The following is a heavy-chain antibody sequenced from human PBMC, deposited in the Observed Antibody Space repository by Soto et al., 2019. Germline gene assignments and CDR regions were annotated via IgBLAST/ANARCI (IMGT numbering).Heavy chain of an antibody. CDR2: IWNDGIRK. J-gene: IGHJ4*02. Sequence: GGSLRLSCAASGFTFSKYGMHWVRQAPGKGLEWVALIWNDGIRKVYVDSVKGRFTISRGNSKNTLDLQMNNLRDEDTAVYYCARDDDNDASALDYWGPGTLVTVSS. CDR1: GFTFSKYG. V-gene: IGHV3-33*01. CDR3: ARDDDNDASALDY.